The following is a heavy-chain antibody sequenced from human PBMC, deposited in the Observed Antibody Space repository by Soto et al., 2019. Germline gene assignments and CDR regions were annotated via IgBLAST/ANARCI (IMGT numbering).Heavy chain of an antibody. V-gene: IGHV1-2*04. D-gene: IGHD3-3*01. CDR1: GYTFTGYY. J-gene: IGHJ3*02. Sequence: ASVKVSCKASGYTFTGYYMHWVRQAPGQGLEWMGWINPNSGGTNYAQKFQGWVTMTRDTSISTAYMELSRLRSDDTAVYYCARWGGRVLRFSRAFDILGQGTMVT. CDR3: ARWGGRVLRFSRAFDI. CDR2: INPNSGGT.